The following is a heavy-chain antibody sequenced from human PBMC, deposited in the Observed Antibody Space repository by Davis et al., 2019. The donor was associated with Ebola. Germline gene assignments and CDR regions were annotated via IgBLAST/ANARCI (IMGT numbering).Heavy chain of an antibody. Sequence: KVSCKGSGYSFTSYWIGWVRQMPGKGLEWMGIIYPGDSDTRYSPSFQGQVTISADKSISTAYLQWSSLKASDTAMYYCARGYYCSGGSCYTSFDWFDPWGQGTLVTVSS. D-gene: IGHD2-15*01. CDR3: ARGYYCSGGSCYTSFDWFDP. CDR1: GYSFTSYW. J-gene: IGHJ5*02. CDR2: IYPGDSDT. V-gene: IGHV5-51*01.